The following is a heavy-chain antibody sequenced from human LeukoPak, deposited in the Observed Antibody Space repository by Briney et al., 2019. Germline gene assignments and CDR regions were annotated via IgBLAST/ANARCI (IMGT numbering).Heavy chain of an antibody. V-gene: IGHV3-21*01. CDR1: GFTFSVYS. CDR3: ARDFEISSG. J-gene: IGHJ4*02. CDR2: ITTSSSDM. D-gene: IGHD6-19*01. Sequence: PGGSLRLSCAASGFTFSVYSMNWVRQAPGKGLEWVSSITTSSSDMYYADSVKGRFTISRDNAKNSLFLQMNSLRAEDTAVYYCARDFEISSGWGQGTLVTVSS.